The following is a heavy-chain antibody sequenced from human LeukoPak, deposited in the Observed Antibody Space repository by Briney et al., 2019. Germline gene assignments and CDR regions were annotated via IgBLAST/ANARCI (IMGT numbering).Heavy chain of an antibody. J-gene: IGHJ4*02. D-gene: IGHD1-26*01. CDR2: ISAYNGNT. Sequence: GASVKVSCKASGYTFTSYGISWVRQAPGQGLEWMGWISAYNGNTNYAQKLQGRVTMTTDTSTSTAYMELRSLRSDDTAVYYCARDADSSGSYPTFDYWGQGTLVTVSS. CDR1: GYTFTSYG. CDR3: ARDADSSGSYPTFDY. V-gene: IGHV1-18*01.